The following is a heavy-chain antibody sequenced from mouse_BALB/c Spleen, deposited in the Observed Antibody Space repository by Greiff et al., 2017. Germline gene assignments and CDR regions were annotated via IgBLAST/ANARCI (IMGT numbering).Heavy chain of an antibody. CDR1: GYTFSSYW. Sequence: VQLQQSGAELMKPGASVKISCKATGYTFSSYWIEWVKQRPGHGLEWIGEILPGSGSTNYNEKFKGKATFTADTSSNTAYMQLSSLTSEDSAVYYCATVLYGNCNPHYFDYWGQGTTLTVSS. J-gene: IGHJ2*01. CDR2: ILPGSGST. D-gene: IGHD2-1*01. CDR3: ATVLYGNCNPHYFDY. V-gene: IGHV1-9*01.